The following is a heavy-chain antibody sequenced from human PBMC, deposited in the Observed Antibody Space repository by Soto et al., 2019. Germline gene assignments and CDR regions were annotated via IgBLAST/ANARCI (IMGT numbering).Heavy chain of an antibody. D-gene: IGHD6-6*01. V-gene: IGHV3-23*01. Sequence: GPLRLSCAASVFTFSSYAMSWVRQAPGKGLEWVSAISGSGGSTYYADSVKGRFTISRDNSKNTLYLQMNSLRAEDTAVYYCVVGLIAARPLGWFDPWGQGTLVTVSS. CDR2: ISGSGGST. CDR1: VFTFSSYA. CDR3: VVGLIAARPLGWFDP. J-gene: IGHJ5*02.